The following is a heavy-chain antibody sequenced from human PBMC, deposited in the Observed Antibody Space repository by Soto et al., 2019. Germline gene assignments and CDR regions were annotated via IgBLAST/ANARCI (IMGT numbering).Heavy chain of an antibody. J-gene: IGHJ4*02. CDR1: GFTFSDYN. Sequence: PGGSLRLSCTASGFTFSDYNMNWVRQAPGKGLEWVSYVSSSRSFMYYADSVKGRFTVSRDDAKNSLFLQMNSLRAEDTAVYYCSRGSVNSRYVNYFDYWGQGTLVTVSS. V-gene: IGHV3-48*01. CDR3: SRGSVNSRYVNYFDY. D-gene: IGHD6-13*01. CDR2: VSSSRSFM.